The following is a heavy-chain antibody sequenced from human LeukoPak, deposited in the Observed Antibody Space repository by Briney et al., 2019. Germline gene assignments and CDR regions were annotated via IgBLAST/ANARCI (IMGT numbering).Heavy chain of an antibody. Sequence: PSETLSLTCTVSGDSISSGDYYWSWIRQPAGKGLEWIGRISSSGSTNYNPSLKSRVTISVDKSKNQFSLKLSSVTAADTAVYYCARDVGARLSGFWGQGTLVTVSS. CDR1: GDSISSGDYY. CDR3: ARDVGARLSGF. D-gene: IGHD6-6*01. J-gene: IGHJ4*02. V-gene: IGHV4-61*02. CDR2: ISSSGST.